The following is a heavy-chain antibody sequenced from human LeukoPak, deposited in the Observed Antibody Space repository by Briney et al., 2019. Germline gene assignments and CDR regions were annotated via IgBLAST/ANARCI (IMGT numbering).Heavy chain of an antibody. CDR3: AKMRGMPREAYHFDR. CDR1: GFNFNIYT. V-gene: IGHV3-23*01. CDR2: VGSGGTR. J-gene: IGHJ4*02. D-gene: IGHD1-26*01. Sequence: PGGSLRLSCAASGFNFNIYTMSWVRQAQGKGLEWISAVGSGGTRYYADSVRGRFTISRDNSANTVSLHMDSLRADDTAMYYCAKMRGMPREAYHFDRWGQGTLVAVSS.